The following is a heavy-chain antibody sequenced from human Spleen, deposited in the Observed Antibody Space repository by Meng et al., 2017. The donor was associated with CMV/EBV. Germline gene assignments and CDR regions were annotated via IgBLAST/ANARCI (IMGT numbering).Heavy chain of an antibody. V-gene: IGHV3-21*06. CDR2: VSGRSTHI. Sequence: GGSLRLSCAASGFTFSDYPMNWVRQAPGKGLEWVSSVSGRSTHIFYADSVMGRFTISRDNAKNSLYLQMSSLRAEDTAVYYCARDQEGTRIPSPIHYGLDVWGQGTTVTVSS. CDR3: ARDQEGTRIPSPIHYGLDV. J-gene: IGHJ6*02. CDR1: GFTFSDYP. D-gene: IGHD5-18*01.